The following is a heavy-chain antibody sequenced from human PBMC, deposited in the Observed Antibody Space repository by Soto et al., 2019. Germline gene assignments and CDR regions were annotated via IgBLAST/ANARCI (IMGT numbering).Heavy chain of an antibody. D-gene: IGHD3-9*01. CDR2: ISAYNGNT. CDR3: ARAGEYDILTGYYYYYYYMYV. Sequence: ASVKVSCKASGCTFTSYGISWVRQAPGQGLEWMGWISAYNGNTNYAQKLQGRVTMTTDTSTSTAYMEPRSLRSDDTAVYYCARAGEYDILTGYYYYYYYMYVWGKGTTVTVSS. V-gene: IGHV1-18*01. CDR1: GCTFTSYG. J-gene: IGHJ6*03.